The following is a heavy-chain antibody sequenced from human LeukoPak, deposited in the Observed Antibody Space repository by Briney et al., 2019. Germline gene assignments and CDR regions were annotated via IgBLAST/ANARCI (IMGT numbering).Heavy chain of an antibody. CDR2: ISYDGSNK. V-gene: IGHV3-30*18. CDR3: AKSLVAVAGVIDY. CDR1: GFTLSSYG. D-gene: IGHD6-19*01. Sequence: GGSLRLSCAASGFTLSSYGMHWVRQAPGKGLEWVAVISYDGSNKYYADSVKGRFTISRDNSKNTLYLQMNSLRAEDTAVYYCAKSLVAVAGVIDYWGQGTLVTVSS. J-gene: IGHJ4*02.